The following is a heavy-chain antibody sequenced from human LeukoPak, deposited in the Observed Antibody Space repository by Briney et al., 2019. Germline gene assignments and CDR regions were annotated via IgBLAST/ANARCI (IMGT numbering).Heavy chain of an antibody. V-gene: IGHV3-9*01. D-gene: IGHD3-9*01. Sequence: PGRSLRLSCEASGFSFDDYAMHWVRQAPGKGLEWVAGISRNNYNIAYGDSVKGRFTISRDNAKKSLSLQMNSLGTEDTAFYYCAKSRDDGTGYYYDYWGQGVLVTVAS. CDR2: ISRNNYNI. J-gene: IGHJ4*02. CDR1: GFSFDDYA. CDR3: AKSRDDGTGYYYDY.